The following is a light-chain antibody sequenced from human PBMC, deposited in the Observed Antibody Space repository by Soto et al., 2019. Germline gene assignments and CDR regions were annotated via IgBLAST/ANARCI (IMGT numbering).Light chain of an antibody. CDR1: QSVSSSY. J-gene: IGKJ1*01. CDR3: QKYGSSLWE. Sequence: EIVLTQSPGTLSLSPGERATLSCRASQSVSSSYLAWYQQKPGQAPRLLIYGASSRATGIPDRFSGSGSGTDFTLTISRLEPEDFAVYYCQKYGSSLWEFGQGTKVDIK. V-gene: IGKV3-20*01. CDR2: GAS.